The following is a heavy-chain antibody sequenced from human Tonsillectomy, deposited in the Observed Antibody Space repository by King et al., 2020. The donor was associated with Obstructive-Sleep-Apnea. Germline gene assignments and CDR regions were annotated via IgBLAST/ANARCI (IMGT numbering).Heavy chain of an antibody. J-gene: IGHJ4*02. CDR2: ISPYNGDQ. CDR1: GYRFTTYG. CDR3: AKTEGTYGGNYYFDY. Sequence: QLVQSGGEVRKPGASVRVSCKTSGYRFTTYGISWVRQAPGQGLEWMGWISPYNGDQNLAQKFRARVTMTTDKSTTTAFLDLRSLKSDDTAVYYCAKTEGTYGGNYYFDYWGQGTRVIVSS. D-gene: IGHD4-23*01. V-gene: IGHV1-18*01.